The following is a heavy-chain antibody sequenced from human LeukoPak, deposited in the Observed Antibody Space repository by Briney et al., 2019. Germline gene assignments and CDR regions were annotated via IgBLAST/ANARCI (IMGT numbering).Heavy chain of an antibody. V-gene: IGHV4-34*01. CDR1: GGSFSGYY. Sequence: SETLSLTCAVYGGSFSGYYWSWIRQPPGRGLDWIGEINHSGSTNYNPSLKSRVTIAVDTSKIQFSLKLSSANAADTGVYYCARRGVPYGSGSYSSYYYYMDVWGKGTTVTISS. CDR2: INHSGST. D-gene: IGHD3-10*01. J-gene: IGHJ6*03. CDR3: ARRGVPYGSGSYSSYYYYMDV.